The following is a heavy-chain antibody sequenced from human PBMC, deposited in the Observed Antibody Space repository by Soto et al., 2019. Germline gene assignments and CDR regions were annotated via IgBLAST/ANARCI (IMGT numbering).Heavy chain of an antibody. V-gene: IGHV4-39*07. Sequence: RAEPPSLPCTVSGGSVSSGSYYWSWIRQPPGKGLEWIGEINHSGSTNYNPSLKSRVTISVDTSKNQFSLKLSSVTAADTAVYYCARGRRSSSWYSRYYFDYWGQGTLVTVSS. J-gene: IGHJ4*02. CDR3: ARGRRSSSWYSRYYFDY. D-gene: IGHD6-13*01. CDR1: GGSVSSGSYY. CDR2: INHSGST.